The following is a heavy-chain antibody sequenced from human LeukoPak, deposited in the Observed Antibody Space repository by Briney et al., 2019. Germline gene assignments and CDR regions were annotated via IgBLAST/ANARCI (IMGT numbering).Heavy chain of an antibody. Sequence: TGGSLRLSCAASGFTFSTYAMSWVRQAPGSGLEWVSGITGSGGSTYYADSVKGRFTISRDNSKNTLYLQMNSLRAEDTAVYYCAKGNWGERLDWYFDLWGRGTLVTVSS. CDR3: AKGNWGERLDWYFDL. V-gene: IGHV3-23*01. J-gene: IGHJ2*01. D-gene: IGHD1-26*01. CDR1: GFTFSTYA. CDR2: ITGSGGST.